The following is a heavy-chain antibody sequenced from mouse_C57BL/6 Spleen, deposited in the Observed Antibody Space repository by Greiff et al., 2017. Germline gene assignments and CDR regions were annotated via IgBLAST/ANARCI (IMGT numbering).Heavy chain of an antibody. J-gene: IGHJ1*03. CDR1: GYTFTSYW. CDR3: ARRFDLYWYFDV. CDR2: FDPSDSYT. V-gene: IGHV1-69*01. Sequence: VQLQQPGAELVMPGASVKLSCKASGYTFTSYWMHWVKQRPGQGLEWIGEFDPSDSYTNYNQKFKGKSTLTVDKSSSTAYMQLSSLTSVDSAVYYCARRFDLYWYFDVWGTGTTVTVSS.